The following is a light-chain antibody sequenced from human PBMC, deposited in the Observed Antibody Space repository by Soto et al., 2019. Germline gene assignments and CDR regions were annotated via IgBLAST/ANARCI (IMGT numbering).Light chain of an antibody. CDR2: DAS. V-gene: IGKV3-11*01. CDR3: QQRSNWPIT. J-gene: IGKJ5*01. Sequence: EIVLTQSPATLSLSPGERATLSCRTSQSVSSYLAWYQQKPGRAPRLLIYDASNRATGIPARFIGSGSGTDFTLTISSREPEDVAVYYCQQRSNWPITFGQGTRLEIK. CDR1: QSVSSY.